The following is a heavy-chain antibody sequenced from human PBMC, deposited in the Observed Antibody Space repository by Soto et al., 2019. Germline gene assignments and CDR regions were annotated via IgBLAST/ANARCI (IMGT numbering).Heavy chain of an antibody. J-gene: IGHJ4*02. CDR1: GYTFTNYG. CDR3: VRGEGGYFDH. CDR2: ISAYNGHT. D-gene: IGHD3-16*01. V-gene: IGHV1-18*01. Sequence: QVQLVQSGVEVKKPGASVKVSCKAMGYTFTNYGLSWVRQAPGEGLEWLGWISAYNGHTKYAQKVQDRVTLTTDTSASTAYLELRSLTSDDTAVYYCVRGEGGYFDHWGQGNLVLVSS.